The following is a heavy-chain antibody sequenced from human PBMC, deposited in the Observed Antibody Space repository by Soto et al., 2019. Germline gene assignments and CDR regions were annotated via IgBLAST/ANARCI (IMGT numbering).Heavy chain of an antibody. D-gene: IGHD4-4*01. CDR2: INHSGST. V-gene: IGHV4-34*01. Sequence: PSETLSLTCAVYGGSFSGYYWSWIRQPPGKGLEWIGEINHSGSTNYNPSLKSRVTISVDTSKNQFSLKLSSVTAADTAVYYCARGSPFKMTTVTFFDYWGQGTLVTVFS. CDR1: GGSFSGYY. J-gene: IGHJ4*02. CDR3: ARGSPFKMTTVTFFDY.